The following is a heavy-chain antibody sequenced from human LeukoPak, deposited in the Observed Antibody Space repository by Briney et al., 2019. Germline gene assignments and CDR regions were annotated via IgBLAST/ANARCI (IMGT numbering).Heavy chain of an antibody. J-gene: IGHJ6*03. CDR3: GRFRKFVEQTNIYYYYADV. Sequence: PSETLSLTCTVSNGSIGTYYWNWIRQSPGKGLEWIGFVYHSGTTNYSPSLERRVTISVDKAKNQMSLRMNSVTAADTAVYFCGRFRKFVEQTNIYYYYADVWGKGTTVTVAS. CDR2: VYHSGTT. V-gene: IGHV4-59*12. D-gene: IGHD1/OR15-1a*01. CDR1: NGSIGTYY.